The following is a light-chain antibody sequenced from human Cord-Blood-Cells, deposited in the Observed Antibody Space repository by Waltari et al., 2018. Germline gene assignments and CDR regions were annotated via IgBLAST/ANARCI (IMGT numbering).Light chain of an antibody. CDR2: DAS. V-gene: IGKV3-11*01. CDR1: QSVSSY. Sequence: EIVLTQSPATLSLSPGERPTLSCRASQSVSSYLAWYQQKPGQAPMLLIYDASNTATGIPARFSGSGSGTDFTLTISSLEPEDFAVYYCQQRSNWPYTFGQGTKLEIK. CDR3: QQRSNWPYT. J-gene: IGKJ2*01.